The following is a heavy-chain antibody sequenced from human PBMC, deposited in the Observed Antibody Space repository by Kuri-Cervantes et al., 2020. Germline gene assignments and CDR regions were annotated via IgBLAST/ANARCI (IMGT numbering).Heavy chain of an antibody. J-gene: IGHJ6*03. Sequence: GGSLRLSCAASGFTFSSYAMSWVRQAPGKGLEWVSAISVSGGSTYYADSVKGRFTISRDNSKNTLYLQVNSLRAEDTAVYYCANDPGYSSGWFGYYYYYYMDVWGKGTTVTVSS. V-gene: IGHV3-23*01. D-gene: IGHD6-19*01. CDR3: ANDPGYSSGWFGYYYYYYMDV. CDR1: GFTFSSYA. CDR2: ISVSGGST.